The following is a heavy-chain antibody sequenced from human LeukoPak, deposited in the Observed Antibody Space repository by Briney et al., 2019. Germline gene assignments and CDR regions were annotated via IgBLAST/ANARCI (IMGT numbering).Heavy chain of an antibody. D-gene: IGHD4-23*01. V-gene: IGHV3-30-3*01. Sequence: GRSLRLSCAASGFTFSSYTLHWVRQAPGKGLEWVAVISYDGINKYYADSVKGRFTISRDNSKNTLYLQMNSQRVEDTAVYYCASVGGAERWSYYFDYWGQGTLVTVSS. J-gene: IGHJ4*02. CDR1: GFTFSSYT. CDR3: ASVGGAERWSYYFDY. CDR2: ISYDGINK.